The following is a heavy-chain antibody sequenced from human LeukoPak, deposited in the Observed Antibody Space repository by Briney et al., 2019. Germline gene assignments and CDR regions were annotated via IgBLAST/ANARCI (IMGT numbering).Heavy chain of an antibody. V-gene: IGHV3-30-3*01. Sequence: PGGSLRLSCAASGLTFSSYAMHWVRQAPGKGLEWVAVISYDGSNKYYADSVKGRFTISRDNSKNTLYLQMNSLRAEDTAVYYCARGGRGLEWLLYQHAFDYWGQGTLVTVSS. CDR3: ARGGRGLEWLLYQHAFDY. CDR2: ISYDGSNK. CDR1: GLTFSSYA. J-gene: IGHJ4*02. D-gene: IGHD3-3*01.